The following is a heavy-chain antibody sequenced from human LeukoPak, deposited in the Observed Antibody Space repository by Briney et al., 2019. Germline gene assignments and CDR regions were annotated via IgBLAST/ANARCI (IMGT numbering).Heavy chain of an antibody. V-gene: IGHV3-30*09. J-gene: IGHJ4*02. Sequence: GGSLRLSCAASGFTFSDYAMHWVRQAPGKGLEWVAVISYDGSNKYYADSVKGRFAISRDNSKNTLYLQMNSLRAEDTAVYYCAKEKSDIVVVPAAPDYWGQGTLVTVSS. D-gene: IGHD2-2*01. CDR3: AKEKSDIVVVPAAPDY. CDR2: ISYDGSNK. CDR1: GFTFSDYA.